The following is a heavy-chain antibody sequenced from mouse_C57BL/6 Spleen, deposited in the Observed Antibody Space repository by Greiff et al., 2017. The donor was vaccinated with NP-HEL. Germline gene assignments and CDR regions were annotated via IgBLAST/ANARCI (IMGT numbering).Heavy chain of an antibody. Sequence: QVHVKQSGAELVKPGASVKISCKASGYAFSSYWMNWVKQRPGKGLEWIGQIYPGDGDTNYNGKFKGKATLTADKSSSTAYMQLSSLTSEDSAVYFCARSATVVARDAMDYWGQGTSVTVSS. J-gene: IGHJ4*01. V-gene: IGHV1-80*01. CDR2: IYPGDGDT. CDR1: GYAFSSYW. CDR3: ARSATVVARDAMDY. D-gene: IGHD1-1*01.